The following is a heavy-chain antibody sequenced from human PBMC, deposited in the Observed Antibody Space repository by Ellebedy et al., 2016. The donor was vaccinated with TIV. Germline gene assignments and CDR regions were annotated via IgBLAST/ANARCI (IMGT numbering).Heavy chain of an antibody. CDR3: ARRSSGWWFDY. Sequence: SETLSLXXTVSGGSISSYYWNWIRQPAGKGLEWIGRIHSSGDTNYNASLKSRVTMSVDTSKNQFSLNLDSVPAADTAVYYCARRSSGWWFDYWGQGTLVTVSS. CDR1: GGSISSYY. V-gene: IGHV4-4*07. J-gene: IGHJ4*02. D-gene: IGHD6-19*01. CDR2: IHSSGDT.